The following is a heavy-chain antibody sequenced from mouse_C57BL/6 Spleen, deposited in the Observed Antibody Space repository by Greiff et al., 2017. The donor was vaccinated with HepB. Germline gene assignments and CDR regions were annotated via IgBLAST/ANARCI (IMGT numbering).Heavy chain of an antibody. Sequence: VKLMESGAELVKPGASVKISCKASGYAFSSYWMNWVKQRPGKGLEWIGQIHPGDGDTNYNGKFKGKATLTADKSSSTAYMQLSSLTSEDSAVYFCAISSQLEPYFDYWGQGTTLTVSS. CDR2: IHPGDGDT. CDR1: GYAFSSYW. V-gene: IGHV1-80*01. D-gene: IGHD2-12*01. J-gene: IGHJ2*01. CDR3: AISSQLEPYFDY.